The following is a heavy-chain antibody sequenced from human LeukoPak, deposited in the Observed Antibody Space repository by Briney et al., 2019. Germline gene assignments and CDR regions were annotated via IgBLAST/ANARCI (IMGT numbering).Heavy chain of an antibody. CDR3: AGNSGWYVYNY. Sequence: SETLSLTCAVYGGSFSGYHWTWICQSPRKGLEWIGYIHTRGSTNYNPSLKSRVTISVDTSKNQFSLKLSSVTAADTAVYYCAGNSGWYVYNYWGQGTLVSVSS. D-gene: IGHD6-19*01. J-gene: IGHJ4*02. V-gene: IGHV4-4*09. CDR1: GGSFSGYH. CDR2: IHTRGST.